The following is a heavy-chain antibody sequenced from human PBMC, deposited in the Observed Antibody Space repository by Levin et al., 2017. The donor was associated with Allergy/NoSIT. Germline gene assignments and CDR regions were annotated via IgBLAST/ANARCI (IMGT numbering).Heavy chain of an antibody. J-gene: IGHJ6*02. D-gene: IGHD3-22*01. Sequence: PGGSLRLSCAVYGGSFSGYYWSWIRQPPGKGLEWIGEINHSGSTNYNPSLKSRVTISVDTSKNQFSLKLSSVTAADTAVYYCARAPRVVTNYYYYGMDVWGQGTTVTVSS. CDR3: ARAPRVVTNYYYYGMDV. CDR1: GGSFSGYY. CDR2: INHSGST. V-gene: IGHV4-34*01.